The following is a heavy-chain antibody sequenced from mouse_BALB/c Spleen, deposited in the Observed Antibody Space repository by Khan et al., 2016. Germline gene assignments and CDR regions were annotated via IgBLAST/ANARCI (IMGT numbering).Heavy chain of an antibody. CDR3: SEALFVY. CDR2: IYPGDGDT. V-gene: IGHV1-87*01. D-gene: IGHD6-1*01. CDR1: GYTSANYW. J-gene: IGHJ3*01. Sequence: QVPLQQSGAELARPGASVRLSCQVSGYTSANYWMQWVKQRPGQGLEWIGSIYPGDGDTRYSQKFKDKATLTADKSSSSAYMHLRSVASEDSAVDYCSEALFVYWGQGTLVTVSA.